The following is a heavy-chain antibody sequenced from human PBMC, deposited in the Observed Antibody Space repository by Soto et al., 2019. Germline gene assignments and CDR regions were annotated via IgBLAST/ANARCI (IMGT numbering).Heavy chain of an antibody. CDR2: IKQDGSEK. V-gene: IGHV3-7*01. Sequence: EVQLVESGGGLVQPGGSLRLSCVASGFTFNSYWMTWVRQAPGKGLQWVANIKQDGSEKYYVDSVKGRFTISRDNAKNSLYLQMNSLRAEDTAVYFCAREHKSGPLYYYYGMDVWGQGTTVIVSS. CDR1: GFTFNSYW. CDR3: AREHKSGPLYYYYGMDV. D-gene: IGHD2-8*02. J-gene: IGHJ6*01.